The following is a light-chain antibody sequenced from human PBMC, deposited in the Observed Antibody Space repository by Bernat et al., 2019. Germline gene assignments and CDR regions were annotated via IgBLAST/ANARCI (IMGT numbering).Light chain of an antibody. CDR3: CSYTGRNPPYV. J-gene: IGLJ1*01. CDR2: DVS. V-gene: IGLV2-11*01. Sequence: QSALTQPRSVSGSPGQSVTISCTGTSSDVGGYKYVSWYQQHPGKAPKLMIYDVSERPSGVPDRFSGSKSGNTASLTISGLQSEDEADYYCCSYTGRNPPYVCGTGTKVTVL. CDR1: SSDVGGYKY.